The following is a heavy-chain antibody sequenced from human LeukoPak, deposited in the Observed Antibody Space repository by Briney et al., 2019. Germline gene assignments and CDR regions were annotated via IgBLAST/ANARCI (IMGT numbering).Heavy chain of an antibody. D-gene: IGHD3-22*01. Sequence: GGSLRLSCAASGFTFSSYSINWVRQAPGKGLEWVSSISSSSSYIYYADSVKGRFTISRDNAKNSLYLQMNSLRAEDTAVYYCARDGRPYYYDSSGYYPYYFDYWGQGTLVTVSS. CDR2: ISSSSSYI. V-gene: IGHV3-21*01. J-gene: IGHJ4*02. CDR3: ARDGRPYYYDSSGYYPYYFDY. CDR1: GFTFSSYS.